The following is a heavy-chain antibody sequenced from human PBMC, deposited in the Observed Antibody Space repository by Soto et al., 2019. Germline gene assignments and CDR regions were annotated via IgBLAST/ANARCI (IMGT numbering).Heavy chain of an antibody. D-gene: IGHD2-2*01. J-gene: IGHJ4*02. CDR3: ARASPSMPSDY. V-gene: IGHV1-18*01. CDR2: ISAYNGDT. Sequence: QVQLVQSEADVKKPGASVKVSCKASGYTFTHYGISWVRQAPGQGLEWMGWISAYNGDTDYAQKVQGRVSVTTDTSTTTAYMELRSVRSDETAVHYCARASPSMPSDYWGQGTLVIVSS. CDR1: GYTFTHYG.